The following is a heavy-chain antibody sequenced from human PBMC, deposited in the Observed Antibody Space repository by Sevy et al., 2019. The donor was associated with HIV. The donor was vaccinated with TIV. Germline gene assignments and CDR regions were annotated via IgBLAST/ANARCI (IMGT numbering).Heavy chain of an antibody. Sequence: GGSLRLSCVASGFTFSNYAMSWVRQAPGKGLEWVSAITDSGGDTFYRYSVKGRFTISRDKSKNTVSLQMNCLRAEDTAKYYCVREGPYGDSSFDYWGQGTLVTV. D-gene: IGHD4-17*01. CDR3: VREGPYGDSSFDY. CDR2: ITDSGGDT. J-gene: IGHJ4*02. V-gene: IGHV3-23*01. CDR1: GFTFSNYA.